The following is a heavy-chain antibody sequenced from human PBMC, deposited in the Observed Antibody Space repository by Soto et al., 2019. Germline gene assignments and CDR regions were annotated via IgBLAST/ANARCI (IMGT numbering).Heavy chain of an antibody. D-gene: IGHD5-18*01. V-gene: IGHV5-51*01. CDR3: ARQATVIRHYYYYMDV. CDR2: IYPGDSDT. Sequence: PGESLKISCKGSGYSFTSYWIGWVRQMPGKGLEWMGIIYPGDSDTRYSPSFQGQVTISADKSISTAYLQWSSLKASDTAMYYCARQATVIRHYYYYMDVWGKGTTVTVSS. J-gene: IGHJ6*03. CDR1: GYSFTSYW.